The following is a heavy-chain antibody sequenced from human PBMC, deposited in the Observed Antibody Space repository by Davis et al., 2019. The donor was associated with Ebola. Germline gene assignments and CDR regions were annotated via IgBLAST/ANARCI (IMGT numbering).Heavy chain of an antibody. V-gene: IGHV4-61*08. J-gene: IGHJ3*02. CDR3: ARGHGDYGNDAFDI. CDR1: GGSISSGDYY. Sequence: SETLSLTCTVSGGSISSGDYYWSWIRQPPGKGLQWIGYIYYSGSTNYNPSLKSRVTISVDTSKNQFSLKLSSVTAADTAVYYCARGHGDYGNDAFDIWGQGTMVTVSS. CDR2: IYYSGST. D-gene: IGHD4-17*01.